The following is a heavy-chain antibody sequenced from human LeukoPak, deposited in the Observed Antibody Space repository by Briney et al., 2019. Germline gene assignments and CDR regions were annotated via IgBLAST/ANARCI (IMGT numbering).Heavy chain of an antibody. CDR2: IRYVGINK. Sequence: GGSLRLSCAASGFTFSTYGMHWVRQAPGKGLEWVSFIRYVGINKYYADSVKGRFTISRDNSKNTLYLQMNSLRAEDTALYFCAKAGGNNSPYYYYYMDVWGKGTTVTVSS. CDR1: GFTFSTYG. D-gene: IGHD1-20*01. J-gene: IGHJ6*03. V-gene: IGHV3-30*02. CDR3: AKAGGNNSPYYYYYMDV.